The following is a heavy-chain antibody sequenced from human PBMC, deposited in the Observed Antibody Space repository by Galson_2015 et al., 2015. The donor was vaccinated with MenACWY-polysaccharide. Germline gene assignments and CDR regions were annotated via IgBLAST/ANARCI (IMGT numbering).Heavy chain of an antibody. CDR2: INAGNGDT. Sequence: QSGAEVKKPGESLKISCTASGYTFSSYAIHWVRQAPGQRLEWMGWINAGNGDTKYSQKFQGRVTITRNTSASTAYMELSSLRSEDAAVYFCARGEGVYCRSTSCYEGGDYWGQGTLVTVSS. CDR1: GYTFSSYA. CDR3: ARGEGVYCRSTSCYEGGDY. V-gene: IGHV1-3*01. D-gene: IGHD2-2*01. J-gene: IGHJ4*02.